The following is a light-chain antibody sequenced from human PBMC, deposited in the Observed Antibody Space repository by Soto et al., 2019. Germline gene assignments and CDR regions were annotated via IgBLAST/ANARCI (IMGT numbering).Light chain of an antibody. V-gene: IGLV1-44*01. Sequence: QSVLTQPPSASGTPGQRVTISCSGSSSNIGSNTLNWYQQLPGTAPKLLIYSNNQRPSGVPDLFSGSRSGTSASLAISGLQSADEGDYYCAAWDDSLNGRGVFGGGTKVTVL. J-gene: IGLJ3*02. CDR3: AAWDDSLNGRGV. CDR2: SNN. CDR1: SSNIGSNT.